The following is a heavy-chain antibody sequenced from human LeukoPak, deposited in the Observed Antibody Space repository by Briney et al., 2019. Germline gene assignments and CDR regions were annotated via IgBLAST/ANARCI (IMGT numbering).Heavy chain of an antibody. Sequence: GGSLRLSSAASGFTFSSYAMSWVRQAPGKGLEWVSAISGSGGSTYYADSVKGRFTISRDNSKNTLYLQMNSLRAEDTAVYYCAKDRVSNWNPLGNWGQGTLVTVSS. J-gene: IGHJ4*02. CDR3: AKDRVSNWNPLGN. D-gene: IGHD1-20*01. CDR1: GFTFSSYA. V-gene: IGHV3-23*01. CDR2: ISGSGGST.